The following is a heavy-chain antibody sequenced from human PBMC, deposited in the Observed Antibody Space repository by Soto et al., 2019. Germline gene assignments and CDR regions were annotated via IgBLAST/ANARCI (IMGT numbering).Heavy chain of an antibody. Sequence: GGSLRLSCSASGFTFSSYAMHWVRQAPGKGLEYVSAISSNGGSTYYADSVKGRFTISRDNSKNTLYLQMSSLRAEDTAVYYCARDLAYSSGWYDLFDYWGQGTLVTVSS. CDR3: ARDLAYSSGWYDLFDY. D-gene: IGHD6-19*01. CDR1: GFTFSSYA. V-gene: IGHV3-64D*08. CDR2: ISSNGGST. J-gene: IGHJ4*02.